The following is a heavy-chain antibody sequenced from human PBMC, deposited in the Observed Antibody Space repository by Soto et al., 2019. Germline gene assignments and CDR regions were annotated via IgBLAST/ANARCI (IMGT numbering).Heavy chain of an antibody. D-gene: IGHD3-16*01. CDR1: GGPFTGHY. CDR2: INYSGSI. CDR3: VRGGTYKGFWGGDS. V-gene: IGHV4-34*01. Sequence: QVQLQQWGAGLLKPSETLSLSCAVYGGPFTGHYCSWIRQPPGKGLEWIGEINYSGSINYNPSLKERVTKSGDTAKNQLSLKMTSVTAADTAVYYCVRGGTYKGFWGGDSWGQGTLVTVSS. J-gene: IGHJ4*02.